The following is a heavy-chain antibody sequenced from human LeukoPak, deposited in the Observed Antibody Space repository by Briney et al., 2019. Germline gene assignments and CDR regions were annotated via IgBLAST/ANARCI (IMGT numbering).Heavy chain of an antibody. D-gene: IGHD6-13*01. CDR1: GFSFSSFE. CDR2: ISSSGTTI. J-gene: IGHJ4*02. CDR3: ARVGYSNRWYLDC. Sequence: GGSLRLSCAASGFSFSSFEMNWVRQAPGKGLEWVSYISSSGTTIYYADSVKGRFTIYRDNAKNSLYLQMNSLRAADTAVYYCARVGYSNRWYLDCWGQGTLVTVSS. V-gene: IGHV3-48*03.